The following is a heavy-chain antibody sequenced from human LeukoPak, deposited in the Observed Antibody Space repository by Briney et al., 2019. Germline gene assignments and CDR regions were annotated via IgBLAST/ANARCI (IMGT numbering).Heavy chain of an antibody. D-gene: IGHD2-15*01. CDR2: IYTRGST. CDR3: ARGRYCSADICSGGDAFDI. Sequence: SETLSLTCTVSGGSINNYYWSWIRQPAGKGLEWIGRIYTRGSTNYDPSLKRRVTMSVDTSKNQFSLKLSSVTAADTAVYYCARGRYCSADICSGGDAFDIWGQGTMVSVSS. CDR1: GGSINNYY. V-gene: IGHV4-4*07. J-gene: IGHJ3*02.